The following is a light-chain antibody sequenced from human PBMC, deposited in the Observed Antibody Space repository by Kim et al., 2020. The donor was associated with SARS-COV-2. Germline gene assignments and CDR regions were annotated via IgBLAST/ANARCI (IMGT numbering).Light chain of an antibody. V-gene: IGLV4-69*01. Sequence: SVKLTCTRSSGHSSYAIAWHQQQPEKGPRYLMKLNSDGSHYKGDGIPDRFSGSSSGAERYLTISSLQSEDEADYYCQTWGTGIRVFGGGTQLTVL. CDR2: LNSDGSH. J-gene: IGLJ2*01. CDR3: QTWGTGIRV. CDR1: SGHSSYA.